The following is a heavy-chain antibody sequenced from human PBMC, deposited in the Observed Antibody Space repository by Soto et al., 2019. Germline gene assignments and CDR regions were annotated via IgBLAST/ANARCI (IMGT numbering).Heavy chain of an antibody. J-gene: IGHJ4*02. CDR1: GGSISSSSYY. V-gene: IGHV4-39*01. Sequence: PSETLSLTCTVSGGSISSSSYYWGWIRQPPGKGLEWIGSIYYSGSTYYNPSLKNRVTISVDTSKNQFSLKLNSVTAAETAVYYCARLRECSGGSCYYPYYFDYWGQGTLVTVSS. CDR2: IYYSGST. CDR3: ARLRECSGGSCYYPYYFDY. D-gene: IGHD2-15*01.